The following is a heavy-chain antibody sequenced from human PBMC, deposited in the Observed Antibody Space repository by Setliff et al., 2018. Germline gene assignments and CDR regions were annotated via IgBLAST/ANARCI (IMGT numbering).Heavy chain of an antibody. V-gene: IGHV4-61*09. Sequence: KPSETLSLTCTVSGGSISSGSYYWSWIRQPAGTGLEWIGHIYTSGSTNYNPSLRSRVTISVDTSKNQFSLKLSSVTAADTAVYYCATNPYQLLNFDYWGQGTLVTVSS. CDR3: ATNPYQLLNFDY. CDR2: IYTSGST. CDR1: GGSISSGSYY. J-gene: IGHJ4*02. D-gene: IGHD2-2*01.